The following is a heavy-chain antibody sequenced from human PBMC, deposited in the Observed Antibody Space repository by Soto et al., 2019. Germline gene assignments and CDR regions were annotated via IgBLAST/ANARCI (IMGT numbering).Heavy chain of an antibody. J-gene: IGHJ5*02. Sequence: ASVKVSCKASGYTFTSYDINWVRQATGQGLEWMGWMNPNSGNTGYAQKFQGRVTMTRNTSISTAYMELSSLRSEDTAVYYCVIAAAGPRGRWFDPWGQGTLVTVSS. CDR1: GYTFTSYD. V-gene: IGHV1-8*01. CDR3: VIAAAGPRGRWFDP. CDR2: MNPNSGNT. D-gene: IGHD6-13*01.